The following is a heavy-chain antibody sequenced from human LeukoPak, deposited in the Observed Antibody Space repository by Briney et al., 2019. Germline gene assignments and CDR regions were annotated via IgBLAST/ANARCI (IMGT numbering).Heavy chain of an antibody. CDR3: ASESHYYDSSGASY. Sequence: SETLSLTCAVSGGSISSSNWWSWVRQPPGKGLEWIGEIYHSGSTNYNPSLKSRVTISVDKSKNQFSLKLSSVTAADTAVYYCASESHYYDSSGASYWGQGTLVTVSS. CDR1: GGSISSSNW. J-gene: IGHJ4*02. CDR2: IYHSGST. D-gene: IGHD3-22*01. V-gene: IGHV4-4*02.